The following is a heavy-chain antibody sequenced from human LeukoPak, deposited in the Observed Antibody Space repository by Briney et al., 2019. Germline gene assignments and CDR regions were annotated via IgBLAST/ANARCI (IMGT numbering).Heavy chain of an antibody. V-gene: IGHV4-4*07. CDR3: ARESKTYDGSGYYHDS. CDR1: GASISSHY. CDR2: IYTSGST. Sequence: SETLSLTCTVSGASISSHYWSWIRQPAGKGLEWIGRIYTSGSTDYNPSLRSRVTMSVDTSKNQFSLKLWSVAAADTAVFYCARESKTYDGSGYYHDSWGQGTLVTVSS. D-gene: IGHD3-22*01. J-gene: IGHJ4*02.